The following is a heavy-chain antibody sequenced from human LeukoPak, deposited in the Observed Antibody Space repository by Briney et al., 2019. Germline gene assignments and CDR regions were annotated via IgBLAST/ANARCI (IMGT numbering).Heavy chain of an antibody. Sequence: PGGSLRLSCAASGFTFSSYWMSWVRQAPGKGLEWVANIKQDGSEKYYADSVKGRFTISRDNAKNSLYLQMNSLRAEDTAVYYCASYHQGDYYDSSGTFDYWGQGTLVTVSS. CDR2: IKQDGSEK. V-gene: IGHV3-7*01. CDR1: GFTFSSYW. CDR3: ASYHQGDYYDSSGTFDY. J-gene: IGHJ4*02. D-gene: IGHD3-22*01.